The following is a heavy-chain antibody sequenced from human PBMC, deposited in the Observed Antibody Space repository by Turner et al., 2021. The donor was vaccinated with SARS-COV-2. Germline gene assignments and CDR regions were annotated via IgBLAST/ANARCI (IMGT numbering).Heavy chain of an antibody. V-gene: IGHV1-24*01. J-gene: IGHJ4*02. CDR2: FDPEDGET. Sequence: QVQLVQSGAEVKRPGASVKVSCKVSGFTRTELSMHWVRQAPGKGREWMGGFDPEDGETIYAQKFQGRVTMTEDTSTDTAYMELSSLRSEDTAVYYCLGRDIVVVLFAISEVDYWGQGTLVTVSS. CDR1: GFTRTELS. CDR3: LGRDIVVVLFAISEVDY. D-gene: IGHD2-2*01.